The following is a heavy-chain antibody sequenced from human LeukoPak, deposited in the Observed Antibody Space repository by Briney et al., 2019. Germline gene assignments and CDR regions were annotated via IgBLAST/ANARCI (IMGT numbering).Heavy chain of an antibody. V-gene: IGHV3-11*01. J-gene: IGHJ5*02. Sequence: GSLRLSCVVSGFIFSDFYMSWIRQAPGKGLEWVSYISSSGSTIFYADSVKGRFTISRDNAKNTLYLQMNSLRAEDTAVYYCAKEYCSSTSCYTGWFDPWGQGTLVTVSS. CDR1: GFIFSDFY. CDR3: AKEYCSSTSCYTGWFDP. D-gene: IGHD2-2*02. CDR2: ISSSGSTI.